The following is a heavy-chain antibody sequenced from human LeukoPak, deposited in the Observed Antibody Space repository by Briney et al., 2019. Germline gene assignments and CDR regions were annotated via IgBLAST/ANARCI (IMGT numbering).Heavy chain of an antibody. Sequence: SETLSLTCTVSGGSISSGGYYWSWIRQHPGKGLEWIGYIYYSGSTYYNPSLKSRVTISVDASENQLSLRLSSVTAADTAVYYCARAKSQRGYTYGPHTYFDYWGQGTLVTVSS. J-gene: IGHJ4*02. D-gene: IGHD5-18*01. CDR2: IYYSGST. CDR3: ARAKSQRGYTYGPHTYFDY. V-gene: IGHV4-31*03. CDR1: GGSISSGGYY.